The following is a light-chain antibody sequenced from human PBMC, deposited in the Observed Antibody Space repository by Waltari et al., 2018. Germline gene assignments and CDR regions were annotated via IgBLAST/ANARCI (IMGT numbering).Light chain of an antibody. Sequence: EIVMTQSPLSLPVTPGESASISCRSSQSLLHSNGYNYLDWYLQKPGQSPQLLIYLGSNRASGVPDRFSGSGSGTDFTLKISRVEAEDVGVYYCLQYNSYPWTFGQGTKVEVK. CDR2: LGS. V-gene: IGKV2-28*01. J-gene: IGKJ1*01. CDR3: LQYNSYPWT. CDR1: QSLLHSNGYNY.